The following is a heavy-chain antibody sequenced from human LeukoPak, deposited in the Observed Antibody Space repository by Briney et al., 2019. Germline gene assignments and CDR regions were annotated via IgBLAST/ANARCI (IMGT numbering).Heavy chain of an antibody. CDR3: ARGGVLRYFEWLLSY. Sequence: GESLKISCKGSGYSFTSYWIGWVRQMPGKGLEWMWIIYPGDSDTRYSPSRQGQVTISADKSISTAYLQWSSLKASDTAMYYCARGGVLRYFEWLLSYWGQGTLVTVSS. CDR1: GYSFTSYW. D-gene: IGHD3-9*01. V-gene: IGHV5-51*01. J-gene: IGHJ4*02. CDR2: IYPGDSDT.